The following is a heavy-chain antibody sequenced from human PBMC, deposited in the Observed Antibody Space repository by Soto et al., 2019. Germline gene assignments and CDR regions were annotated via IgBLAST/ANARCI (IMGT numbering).Heavy chain of an antibody. CDR1: GFTLSDYS. J-gene: IGHJ4*02. V-gene: IGHV3-48*02. Sequence: PGESLKTSCAASGFTLSDYSMNWVRPAPRKGLELGPYISPKNGNTYQADSVKGRFTISRDTAKKSVYLQKDRLRHEDTAVYFCARSNYAYDYWGQGNLVTVSS. CDR2: ISPKNGNT. D-gene: IGHD1-7*01. CDR3: ARSNYAYDY.